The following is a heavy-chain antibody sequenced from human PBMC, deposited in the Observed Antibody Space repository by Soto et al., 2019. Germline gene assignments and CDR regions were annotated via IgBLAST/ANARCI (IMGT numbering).Heavy chain of an antibody. Sequence: GGSRIRFCAASGFPFSDYYISWIRQAPGKGLEWVSYISSRSTTIYFADSVKGRFTIFRDNAKNSVYLQMNSLRAEDTAVYYCARDITVAGTGGVGYWGQGTLVTVSS. D-gene: IGHD6-19*01. J-gene: IGHJ4*02. V-gene: IGHV3-11*01. CDR2: ISSRSTTI. CDR1: GFPFSDYY. CDR3: ARDITVAGTGGVGY.